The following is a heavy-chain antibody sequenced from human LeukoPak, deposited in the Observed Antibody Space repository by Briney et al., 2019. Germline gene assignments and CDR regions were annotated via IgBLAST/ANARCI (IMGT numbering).Heavy chain of an antibody. Sequence: GASVKVSCKASGYTFTSYGISWVRQAPGQGLEWMGWISAYNGNTNYAQKLQGRVTMTTDTSTSTAYMELRSLRSDDTAVYYCGRNQYSGSYSPRDGMDVWGKGTTVTVSS. CDR3: GRNQYSGSYSPRDGMDV. V-gene: IGHV1-18*01. CDR2: ISAYNGNT. CDR1: GYTFTSYG. J-gene: IGHJ6*04. D-gene: IGHD1-26*01.